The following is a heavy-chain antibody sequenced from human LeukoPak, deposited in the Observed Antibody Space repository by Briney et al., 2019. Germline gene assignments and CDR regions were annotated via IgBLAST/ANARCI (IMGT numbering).Heavy chain of an antibody. Sequence: SETLSLTCTVSGGSISSSSYYWGWIRQPPGKGLEWIGSIYYSGSANYNPSLKSRVTISVDTSKNQFSLKLSSVTAADTAVYYCARAPGGWSMDVWGQGTTVTVSS. CDR3: ARAPGGWSMDV. CDR1: GGSISSSSYY. CDR2: IYYSGSA. D-gene: IGHD2-15*01. V-gene: IGHV4-39*07. J-gene: IGHJ6*02.